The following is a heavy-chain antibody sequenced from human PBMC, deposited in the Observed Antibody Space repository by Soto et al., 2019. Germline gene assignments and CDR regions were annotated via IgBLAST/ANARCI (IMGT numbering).Heavy chain of an antibody. D-gene: IGHD3-16*01. CDR2: ISASGYST. CDR3: AKMGRDAYKPIGS. CDR1: GFTFSDSA. J-gene: IGHJ4*02. Sequence: PGGSLRLSCAASGFTFSDSAMGWVRQAPGKGLEWVSSISASGYSTYYADSVKGRFTISRDTSKNTLYLQTNSPRAEDTAMYYCAKMGRDAYKPIGSWGQGSLVTVSS. V-gene: IGHV3-23*01.